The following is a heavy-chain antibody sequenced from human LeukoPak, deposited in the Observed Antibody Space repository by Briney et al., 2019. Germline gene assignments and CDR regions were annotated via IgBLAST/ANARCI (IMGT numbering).Heavy chain of an antibody. Sequence: GGSLRLSCAASEFTFSNYWMHWVRQAPGKGLVWVSRVNSDGSSTSYADSVKGRFTISRDNAKNTPYLQMNSLRAEDMAVYYCAREGAVNDYGEYRPFDYWGQGTLVTVSS. J-gene: IGHJ4*02. V-gene: IGHV3-74*01. D-gene: IGHD4-17*01. CDR2: VNSDGSST. CDR1: EFTFSNYW. CDR3: AREGAVNDYGEYRPFDY.